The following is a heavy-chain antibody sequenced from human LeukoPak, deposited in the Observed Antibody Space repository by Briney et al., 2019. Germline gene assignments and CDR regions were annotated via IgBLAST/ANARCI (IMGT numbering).Heavy chain of an antibody. Sequence: SETLSLTCTVSGGSISSGSYYWSWIRQPAGKGLEWIGRIYTSGSTNYNPSLKSRVTISVDTSKNRFSLKLSSVTAADTALYYCAREAPKYSSSLGYWGQGTLVTVSS. V-gene: IGHV4-61*02. J-gene: IGHJ4*02. CDR2: IYTSGST. D-gene: IGHD6-13*01. CDR1: GGSISSGSYY. CDR3: AREAPKYSSSLGY.